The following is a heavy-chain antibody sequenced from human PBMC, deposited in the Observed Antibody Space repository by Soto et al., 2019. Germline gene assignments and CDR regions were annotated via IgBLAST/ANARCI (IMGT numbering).Heavy chain of an antibody. V-gene: IGHV1-69*13. D-gene: IGHD6-13*01. CDR3: ARDSGAKLSSS. Sequence: SVKVSCKASGVTFSSYRFNWVRQARGQGLEWLGGIVPIYRTADYAQKFQGRVTITADESTRTVYLELSSLKSQDTALYYCARDSGAKLSSSWGQGTLVTVSS. CDR1: GVTFSSYR. J-gene: IGHJ4*02. CDR2: IVPIYRTA.